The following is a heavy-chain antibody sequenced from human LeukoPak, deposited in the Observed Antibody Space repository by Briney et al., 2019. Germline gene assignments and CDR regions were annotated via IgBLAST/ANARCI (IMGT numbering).Heavy chain of an antibody. D-gene: IGHD1-7*01. Sequence: GGSLRLSCAASGFTLNTYSMNWVRQAPGKGLEWVSSISSTGSDMYYVDSVKGRFTISRDNAKNSLFLQVNSLRAEDTAVYYCAKEEGIKRGTNFDSWGQGSLVTVSS. J-gene: IGHJ4*02. V-gene: IGHV3-21*01. CDR2: ISSTGSDM. CDR3: AKEEGIKRGTNFDS. CDR1: GFTLNTYS.